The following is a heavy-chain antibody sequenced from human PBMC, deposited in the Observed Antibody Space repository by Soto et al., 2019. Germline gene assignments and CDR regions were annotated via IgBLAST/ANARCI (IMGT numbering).Heavy chain of an antibody. CDR1: GGSISSGDYY. Sequence: QVQLQESGPGLVKPSQTLSLTCTVSGGSISSGDYYWSWIRQPPGKGLEWIGYIYYSGSTYYNPSLKSRVTRYVDTSKNQFSRKLSSVTAADTAVYYGARETVYSSSSGIDYWGQGTLVTVSS. J-gene: IGHJ4*02. CDR3: ARETVYSSSSGIDY. V-gene: IGHV4-30-4*01. D-gene: IGHD6-13*01. CDR2: IYYSGST.